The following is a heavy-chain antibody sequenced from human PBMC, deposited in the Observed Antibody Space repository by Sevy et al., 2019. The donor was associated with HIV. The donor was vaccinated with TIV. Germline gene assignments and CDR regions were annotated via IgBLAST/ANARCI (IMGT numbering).Heavy chain of an antibody. V-gene: IGHV3-23*01. D-gene: IGHD3-3*01. Sequence: GGSLRLSCAASGFTFSSNDMSWVRQAPGKGLERVSSISSRGDYTFYADSVKGRFTVSRDNSKNTLFLQMNSLRAEDTAVYYCAKYDFWSGSERPNFDYWGQGTLVTVSS. CDR1: GFTFSSND. J-gene: IGHJ4*02. CDR2: ISSRGDYT. CDR3: AKYDFWSGSERPNFDY.